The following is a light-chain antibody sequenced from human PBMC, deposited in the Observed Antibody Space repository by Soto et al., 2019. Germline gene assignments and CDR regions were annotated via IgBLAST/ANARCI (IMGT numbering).Light chain of an antibody. CDR2: HTS. V-gene: IGKV3-11*01. CDR3: QHRMNWPLT. J-gene: IGKJ5*01. CDR1: QTVNSR. Sequence: VMTQSPDTLSVSPGERATLSCRASQTVNSRLAWYQHKPGQAPRLLIYHTSNRATGIPARFSGSGSGTDFTLTISSLEPEDFAVYYCQHRMNWPLTFGQGTRLEIK.